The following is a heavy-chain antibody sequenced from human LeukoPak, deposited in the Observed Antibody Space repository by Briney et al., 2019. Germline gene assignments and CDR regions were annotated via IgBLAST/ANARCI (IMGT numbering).Heavy chain of an antibody. CDR1: GGSISSSSYY. V-gene: IGHV4-39*07. J-gene: IGHJ4*02. CDR2: IYYSGST. Sequence: SETLSLTRTVSGGSISSSSYYWGWIRQPPGKGLEWIGSIYYSGSTYYNPSLKSRVTISVDTSKNQFSLKLSSVTAADTAVYYCARGGLTAYFDYWGQGTLVTVSS. CDR3: ARGGLTAYFDY.